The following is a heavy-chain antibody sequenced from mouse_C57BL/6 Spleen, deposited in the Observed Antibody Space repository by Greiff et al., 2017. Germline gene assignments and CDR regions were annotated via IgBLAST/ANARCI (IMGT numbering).Heavy chain of an antibody. J-gene: IGHJ4*01. V-gene: IGHV5-9*01. CDR1: GFTFSSYT. Sequence: EVMLVESGGGLVKPGGSLKLSCAASGFTFSSYTMSWVRQTPEKRLEWVATISGGGGNTYYPESVKGRFTISRDNAKNTLYLQMSSLRSEDTALYYCARGYYGSSYGAMDYWGQGTSVTVSS. CDR2: ISGGGGNT. CDR3: ARGYYGSSYGAMDY. D-gene: IGHD1-1*01.